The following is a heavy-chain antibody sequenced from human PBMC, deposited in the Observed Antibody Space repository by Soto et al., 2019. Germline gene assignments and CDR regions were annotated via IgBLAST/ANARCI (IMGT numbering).Heavy chain of an antibody. D-gene: IGHD3-22*01. CDR1: GGSFSGYY. CDR2: INHSGST. CDR3: ARGLEYYYDSSGYYPFFDY. V-gene: IGHV4-34*01. Sequence: SETLSLTCAVYGGSFSGYYWSWICQPPGKGLEWIGEINHSGSTNYNPSLKSRVTISVDTSKNQFSLKLSSVTAADTAVYYCARGLEYYYDSSGYYPFFDYWGQGTLVTVSS. J-gene: IGHJ4*02.